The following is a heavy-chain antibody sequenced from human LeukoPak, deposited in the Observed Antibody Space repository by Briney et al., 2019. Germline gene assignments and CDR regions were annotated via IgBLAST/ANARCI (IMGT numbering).Heavy chain of an antibody. Sequence: PGGSLRLSCAASGFTVSSNYMSWVRQAPGKGLEWVSSTIGSSSIYYADSVKGRFTISRDNSKNTLYLQMNSLRAEDTAVYYCAKALNYYDSSGAYYGNDYWGQGTLVTVSS. CDR1: GFTVSSNY. V-gene: IGHV3-53*01. J-gene: IGHJ4*02. CDR2: TIGSSSI. CDR3: AKALNYYDSSGAYYGNDY. D-gene: IGHD3-22*01.